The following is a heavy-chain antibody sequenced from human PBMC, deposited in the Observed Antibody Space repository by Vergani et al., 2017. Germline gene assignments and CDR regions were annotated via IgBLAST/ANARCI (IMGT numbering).Heavy chain of an antibody. CDR3: VKXVWDCSGISCFLRAGEFYYMDV. CDR2: ISGPGLST. CDR1: GFTFSNSA. V-gene: IGHV3-23*01. Sequence: EVHLLESGGGLVQSGGSLRLSCAASGFTFSNSAVSWVRQAPGRGLAWVSSISGPGLSTYYADSVKGRFSISRDNSKNTVFLQMHSLRAEDTAIYYCVKXVWDCSGISCFLRAGEFYYMDVWGQGTTVTVSS. J-gene: IGHJ6*03. D-gene: IGHD3-16*01.